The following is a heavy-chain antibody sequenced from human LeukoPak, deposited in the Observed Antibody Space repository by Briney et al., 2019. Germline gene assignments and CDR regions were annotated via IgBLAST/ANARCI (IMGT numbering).Heavy chain of an antibody. CDR1: GGTFSSYA. D-gene: IGHD3-9*01. J-gene: IGHJ5*02. Sequence: ASVKVSCKASGGTFSSYAISWVRQAPGQGLEWMGGIIPIFGTANYAQKFQGRVTITADESTSTAYMELSSLRSEDTAEYYCARIEADYDILTGGPYNWFDPWGQGTLVTVSS. CDR3: ARIEADYDILTGGPYNWFDP. V-gene: IGHV1-69*13. CDR2: IIPIFGTA.